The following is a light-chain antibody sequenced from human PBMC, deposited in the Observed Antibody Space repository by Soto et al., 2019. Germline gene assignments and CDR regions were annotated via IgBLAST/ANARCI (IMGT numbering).Light chain of an antibody. CDR2: GAS. Sequence: EAVLTQSPATLSVSPGERVTLSCRASQSVATNLAWYQQRPGQAPRLLIYGASKRAIGLPARFSGSGSGTEFTLTITSLQYEDFAVYYFQQYNNWPQTFGQGTKVEIK. CDR3: QQYNNWPQT. J-gene: IGKJ1*01. CDR1: QSVATN. V-gene: IGKV3-15*01.